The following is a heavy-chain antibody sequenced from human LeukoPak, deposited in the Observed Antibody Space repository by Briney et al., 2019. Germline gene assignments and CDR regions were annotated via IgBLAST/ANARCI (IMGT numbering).Heavy chain of an antibody. Sequence: GGSLRLSCAASGFTFSNAWMSWVRQAPGKGLEWVGRIKSKTDGGTTDYAAPVKGRFIISRDDSKNTLYLQMNSLKTEDTAVYYCTTDGCSSTSCYSFDYWGQGTLVTVSS. D-gene: IGHD2-2*01. CDR2: IKSKTDGGTT. V-gene: IGHV3-15*01. J-gene: IGHJ4*02. CDR3: TTDGCSSTSCYSFDY. CDR1: GFTFSNAW.